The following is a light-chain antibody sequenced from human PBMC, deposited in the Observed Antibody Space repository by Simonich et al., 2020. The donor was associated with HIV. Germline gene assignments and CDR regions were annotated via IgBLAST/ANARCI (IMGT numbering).Light chain of an antibody. V-gene: IGKV4-1*01. Sequence: DIVMTQSPDSLAVSLGERATINCKSNQRVLYSSNNKNYLAWYQQKPGQPPKLLIYWASTRESGVPGRFRGSGSGTDFTLTISSLQAEDVAVYYCQQYYSSPYTFGQGTKLEIK. CDR3: QQYYSSPYT. J-gene: IGKJ2*01. CDR2: WAS. CDR1: QRVLYSSNNKNY.